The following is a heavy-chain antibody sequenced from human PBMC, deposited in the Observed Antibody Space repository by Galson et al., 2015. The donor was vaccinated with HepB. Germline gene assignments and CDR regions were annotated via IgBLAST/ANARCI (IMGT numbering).Heavy chain of an antibody. V-gene: IGHV3-21*01. J-gene: IGHJ4*02. CDR2: ITSSSNDI. Sequence: SLRLSCAASGFTFSSYAMNWVRQAPGKGLEWVSSITSSSNDIYYAASVKGRFTISRDDAKNSLHLQMNSLRAEDTAVYYCTRGRGGWGQGTLVTVSS. CDR1: GFTFSSYA. CDR3: TRGRGG.